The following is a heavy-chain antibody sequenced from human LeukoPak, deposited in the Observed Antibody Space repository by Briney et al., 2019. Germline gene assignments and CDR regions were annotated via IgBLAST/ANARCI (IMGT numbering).Heavy chain of an antibody. V-gene: IGHV3-30*02. CDR1: GFTFSSCG. D-gene: IGHD3-10*01. CDR3: AKEGLPSGSYFSGWFDP. Sequence: GGSLRLSCAASGFTFSSCGMHWVRQAPGKGLEWVAFIRYDGSNKYYADSVKGRFTISRDNSKNTLSLQMNSLRADDTAVYYCAKEGLPSGSYFSGWFDPWGQGTLVSVSS. CDR2: IRYDGSNK. J-gene: IGHJ5*02.